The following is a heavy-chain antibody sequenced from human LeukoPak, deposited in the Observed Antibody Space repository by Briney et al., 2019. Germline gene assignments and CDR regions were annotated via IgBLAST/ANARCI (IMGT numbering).Heavy chain of an antibody. CDR3: AREGVVGALTNWFDP. CDR1: GFTFSSYA. CDR2: ISYDGSNK. D-gene: IGHD1-26*01. V-gene: IGHV3-30-3*01. J-gene: IGHJ5*02. Sequence: GGSLRLSCAASGFTFSSYAMHWVRQAPGKGLEWVAVISYDGSNKYYADSVKGRFTISRDNSKNTLYLQTNSLRAEDTAVYYCAREGVVGALTNWFDPWGQGTLVTVSS.